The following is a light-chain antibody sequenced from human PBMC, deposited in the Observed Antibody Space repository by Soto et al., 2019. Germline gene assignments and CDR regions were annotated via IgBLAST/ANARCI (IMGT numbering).Light chain of an antibody. J-gene: IGKJ1*01. CDR1: QSVSSSY. CDR2: AAS. Sequence: EIVLTQSPGTLSLSPGERATLSCRASQSVSSSYLAWYQQQPGQAPRLLIYAASSRATGIPDRFSGSGSGTDFTLTISRLEPEDFAVYYCQQYGTSPWTFGQGTKVDIK. CDR3: QQYGTSPWT. V-gene: IGKV3-20*01.